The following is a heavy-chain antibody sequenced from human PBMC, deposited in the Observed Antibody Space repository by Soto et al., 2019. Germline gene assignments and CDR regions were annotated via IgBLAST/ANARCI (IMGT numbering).Heavy chain of an antibody. V-gene: IGHV4-59*01. CDR1: GGSISSYY. CDR2: IYYSGST. Sequence: PSETLSLTCTVSGGSISSYYWSWIRQPPGKGLEWIGYIYYSGSTNYNPSLKSRVTISVDTSKNQFSLKLSSVTAADTAVYYCARDDYYMDVWGKGTTVTVS. CDR3: ARDDYYMDV. J-gene: IGHJ6*03.